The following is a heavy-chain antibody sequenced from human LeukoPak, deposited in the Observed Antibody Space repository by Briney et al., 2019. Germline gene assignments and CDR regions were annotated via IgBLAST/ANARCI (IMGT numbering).Heavy chain of an antibody. CDR1: GGSISSGDCY. J-gene: IGHJ3*02. Sequence: SETLSLTCTVSGGSISSGDCYWSWIRQPPGKGLEWIGYIYYSGSTYYNPSLKSRVTISVDTSKNQFSLKLSSVTAADTAVYYCARAQPYYDILTGYLNPDAFDIWGQGTMVTVSS. D-gene: IGHD3-9*01. V-gene: IGHV4-30-4*01. CDR2: IYYSGST. CDR3: ARAQPYYDILTGYLNPDAFDI.